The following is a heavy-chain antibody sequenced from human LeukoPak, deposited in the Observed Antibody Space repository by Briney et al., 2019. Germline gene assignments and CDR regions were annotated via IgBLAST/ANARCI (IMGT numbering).Heavy chain of an antibody. Sequence: PSETLSLTCTVSGGSISSYYWSWIRQPPGKGLEWIGYIYYSGSTNYNPSLKGRVTISVDTSKNQFSLKLSSVTAADTAVYYCARDGGGYVAYWGQGTLVTVSS. CDR3: ARDGGGYVAY. J-gene: IGHJ4*02. CDR1: GGSISSYY. V-gene: IGHV4-59*01. CDR2: IYYSGST. D-gene: IGHD2-15*01.